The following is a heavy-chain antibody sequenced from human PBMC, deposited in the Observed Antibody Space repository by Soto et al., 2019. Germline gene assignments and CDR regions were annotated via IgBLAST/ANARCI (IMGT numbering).Heavy chain of an antibody. D-gene: IGHD2-2*01. CDR3: TRHPDIVVVPAAT. CDR1: GFTFSGSA. J-gene: IGHJ5*02. Sequence: GGSLRLSCAASGFTFSGSAMHWVRQASGKGLEWVGRIRSKANSYATAYAASVKGRFTISRDDSKNTAYLQMNSLKTEDTAVYYCTRHPDIVVVPAATWGQGTLVTVSS. V-gene: IGHV3-73*01. CDR2: IRSKANSYAT.